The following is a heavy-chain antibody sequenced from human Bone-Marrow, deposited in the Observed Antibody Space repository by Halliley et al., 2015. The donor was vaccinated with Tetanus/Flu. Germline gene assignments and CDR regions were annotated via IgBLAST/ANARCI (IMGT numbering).Heavy chain of an antibody. V-gene: IGHV4-59*01. CDR1: GGSMSGYY. J-gene: IGHJ4*02. Sequence: TLSLTCTVSGGSMSGYYLNWIRQPPGKGLEWLGLISYSGSTNYNPSLKSRVTISVDTSNNQFSLKLSSVTAADTALYYCVTGAGWLPYYWGQGTLVTVSS. CDR2: ISYSGST. D-gene: IGHD5-12*01. CDR3: VTGAGWLPYY.